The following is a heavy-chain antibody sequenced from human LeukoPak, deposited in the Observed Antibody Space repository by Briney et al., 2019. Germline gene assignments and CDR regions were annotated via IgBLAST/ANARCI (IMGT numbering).Heavy chain of an antibody. D-gene: IGHD7-27*01. J-gene: IGHJ4*02. Sequence: SETLSLTCAVYGGSFSGYYWSWIRQPPGKGLEWIGEINHSGGTNYNPSLKSRVTISVDTSKNQFSLKLSSVTAADTAVYYCARAELGIRHFDYWGQGTLVTVSS. CDR1: GGSFSGYY. V-gene: IGHV4-34*01. CDR3: ARAELGIRHFDY. CDR2: INHSGGT.